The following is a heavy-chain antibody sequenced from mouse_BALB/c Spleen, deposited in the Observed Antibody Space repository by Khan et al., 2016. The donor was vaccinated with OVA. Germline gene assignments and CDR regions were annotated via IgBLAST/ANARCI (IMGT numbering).Heavy chain of an antibody. CDR1: GYSFSNYW. J-gene: IGHJ4*01. V-gene: IGHV1-7*01. CDR2: INRSCGHT. CDR3: ENYAMDY. Sequence: QVQLQQSGAELVKPGDSVTMTCNASGYSFSNYWVHWVKQRPGQGLEWIGYINRSCGHTYYNQTFNDKTTLTTDNSSSTGFMKESTPTYDDSTGYCSENYAMDYWGQGTTVTVSS.